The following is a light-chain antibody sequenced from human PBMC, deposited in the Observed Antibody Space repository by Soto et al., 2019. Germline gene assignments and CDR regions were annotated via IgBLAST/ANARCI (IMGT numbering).Light chain of an antibody. J-gene: IGKJ4*01. Sequence: EIVLTQSPGTLSLSPGXRGTLSCRASQSVSSNYLAWYQQKPGQAPRLLIYGASSRATGIPDRFSGSGSGTDFTLTISRLEPEDFALYYCQQYGSSPLTFGGGTKVDIK. CDR3: QQYGSSPLT. V-gene: IGKV3-20*01. CDR2: GAS. CDR1: QSVSSNY.